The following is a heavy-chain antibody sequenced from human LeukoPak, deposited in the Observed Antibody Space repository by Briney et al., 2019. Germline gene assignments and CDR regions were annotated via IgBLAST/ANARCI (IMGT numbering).Heavy chain of an antibody. Sequence: PGRSLRLSCAASGFTFSTYAMHWVRQAPGKGLQWVAYTSFDGTNKHYADSVKGRLTVSRDNSQNTLYLQIDSLRPEDTAIYYCARVHLGGGHARADYWGQGTQVTVSS. CDR1: GFTFSTYA. CDR2: TSFDGTNK. J-gene: IGHJ4*02. V-gene: IGHV3-30*04. D-gene: IGHD2-15*01. CDR3: ARVHLGGGHARADY.